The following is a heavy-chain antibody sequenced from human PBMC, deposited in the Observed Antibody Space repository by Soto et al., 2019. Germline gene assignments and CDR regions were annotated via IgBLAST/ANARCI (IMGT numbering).Heavy chain of an antibody. D-gene: IGHD3-10*01. Sequence: QVQLQESGPGLVRPSETLSLSCTVSGDSISRYFWSWIRQSPGKGLEWVGSFYYSGATDYTPSLKIRVTISVDTSKNQLSLRLTSVTAADTAVYYCASPTSVSGKGSWLDPWGQGTLVTVSS. CDR3: ASPTSVSGKGSWLDP. J-gene: IGHJ5*02. CDR2: FYYSGAT. CDR1: GDSISRYF. V-gene: IGHV4-59*08.